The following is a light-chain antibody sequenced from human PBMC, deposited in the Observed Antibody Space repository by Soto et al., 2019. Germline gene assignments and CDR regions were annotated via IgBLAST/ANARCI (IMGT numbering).Light chain of an antibody. V-gene: IGKV3-20*01. J-gene: IGKJ4*01. CDR2: RAS. CDR3: QQYGSSPLT. Sequence: EIVLTQSPGTLSLSPGERATLSCRASQSVSRSYLAWYQQKPGQAPRLLIYRASSRATGIPDRFSGSGSGTDFTLTISRLEPEDCEVYYCQQYGSSPLTFGGGTKLEIK. CDR1: QSVSRSY.